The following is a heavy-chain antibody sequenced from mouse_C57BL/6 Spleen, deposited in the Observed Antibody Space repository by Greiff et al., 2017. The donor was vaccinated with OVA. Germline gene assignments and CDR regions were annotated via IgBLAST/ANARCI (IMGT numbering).Heavy chain of an antibody. CDR2: IDPETGGT. D-gene: IGHD2-2*01. V-gene: IGHV1-15*01. CDR3: TKYYGYGYFDG. CDR1: GYTFTDYA. Sequence: QVQLQQSGAELVRPGASVTLSCTASGYTFTDYAMHWVKQTPVHGLEWIGSIDPETGGTAYKQKFKGKAILTADKSSSTAYMELRSLTSEDSAVNYCTKYYGYGYFDGWGKGTTLTVSS. J-gene: IGHJ2*01.